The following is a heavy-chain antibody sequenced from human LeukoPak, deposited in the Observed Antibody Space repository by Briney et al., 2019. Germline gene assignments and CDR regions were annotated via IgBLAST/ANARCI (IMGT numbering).Heavy chain of an antibody. V-gene: IGHV1-8*03. CDR2: MNPNSGNT. Sequence: ASVKVSCKASGYTFTGYYMHWVRQAPGQGLEWMGWMNPNSGNTGYAQKFQGRVTITRNTSISTAYMELSSLRSEDTAVYYCARGGQRRYYYYYMDVWGKGTTVTVSS. CDR3: ARGGQRRYYYYYMDV. D-gene: IGHD6-25*01. J-gene: IGHJ6*03. CDR1: GYTFTGYY.